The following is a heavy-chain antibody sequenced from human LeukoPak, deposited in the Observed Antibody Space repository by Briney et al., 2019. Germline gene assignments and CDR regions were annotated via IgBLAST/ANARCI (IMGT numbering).Heavy chain of an antibody. CDR1: GYTFIGYY. CDR2: INPNSGAS. Sequence: ASVKVSYKSSGYTFIGYYIHWVRQAPGQGLEWMGWINPNSGASNYAQKFQGRVTMTRDTSISTAYMELSRLRTDDTAVYYCARFLGGYCSSSSCHNFDFWGQGTLVTVSS. J-gene: IGHJ4*02. V-gene: IGHV1-2*02. CDR3: ARFLGGYCSSSSCHNFDF. D-gene: IGHD2-2*02.